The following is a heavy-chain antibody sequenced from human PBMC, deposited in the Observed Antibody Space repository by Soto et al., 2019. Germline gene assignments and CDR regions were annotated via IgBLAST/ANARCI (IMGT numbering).Heavy chain of an antibody. Sequence: EVQLVESGGGLVKPGGSLRLSCAVSGFTFDKVWMNWDRQAPGKGLEWVGRIKSKTDGGTTDYAAPVKGRFTISRDDSNNLPYLLMKRLKTEDTGMYFCTTGRDDLLYWGQGTLVTVSS. V-gene: IGHV3-15*07. CDR1: GFTFDKVW. CDR2: IKSKTDGGTT. CDR3: TTGRDDLLY. J-gene: IGHJ4*02. D-gene: IGHD1-26*01.